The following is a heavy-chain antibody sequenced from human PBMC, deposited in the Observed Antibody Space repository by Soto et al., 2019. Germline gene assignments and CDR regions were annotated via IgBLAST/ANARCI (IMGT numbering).Heavy chain of an antibody. CDR1: GVSMNIDHYH. V-gene: IGHV4-30-4*01. Sequence: QLQLQESGPGLVRPSQTLSLTCTVSGVSMNIDHYHWTCIRQAPGKGLAWIGYLHYCGSIPSNPSLHGRPTMSVYTSKNLFSMNLRSVNAADTAVYFCVREDGGGDRDYYGLDVWGQGATGTVSS. CDR3: VREDGGGDRDYYGLDV. CDR2: LHYCGSI. J-gene: IGHJ6*02. D-gene: IGHD2-21*02.